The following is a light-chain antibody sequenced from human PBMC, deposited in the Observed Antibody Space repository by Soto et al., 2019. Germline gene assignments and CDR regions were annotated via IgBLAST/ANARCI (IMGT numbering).Light chain of an antibody. J-gene: IGKJ1*01. V-gene: IGKV3-15*01. CDR2: VAS. CDR3: QQYYSWPRT. CDR1: QSVSNN. Sequence: EIVMTQSPATLSVSPGERATLSCRATQSVSNNLAWYQQKPGQAPRLLIYVASTRATGIPARFGGGGSGTEFTLTISSLQSEDFAVYYCQQYYSWPRTFGQGTKVDIK.